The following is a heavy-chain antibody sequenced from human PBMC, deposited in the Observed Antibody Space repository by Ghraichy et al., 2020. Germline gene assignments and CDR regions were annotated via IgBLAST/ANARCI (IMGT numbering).Heavy chain of an antibody. D-gene: IGHD3-3*01. J-gene: IGHJ5*02. CDR3: ARAGGVVLRFLEWFDP. CDR2: IWYDGSNK. CDR1: GFTFSSYG. V-gene: IGHV3-33*01. Sequence: GESLNISCAASGFTFSSYGMHWVRQAPGKGLEWVAVIWYDGSNKYYADSVKGRFTISRDNSKNTLYLQMNSLRAEDTAVYYCARAGGVVLRFLEWFDPWGQGTLVTVSS.